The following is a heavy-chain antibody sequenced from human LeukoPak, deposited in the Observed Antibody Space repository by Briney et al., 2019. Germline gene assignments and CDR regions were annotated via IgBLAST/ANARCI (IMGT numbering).Heavy chain of an antibody. CDR3: ARDDKSGSWSWFAP. CDR1: GYTVTSYG. Sequence: GASVKLSCKASGYTVTSYGISWVRQAPVQGLEWRGGMSAYNGNTNYAEKLQGRVPMTTDTSTSTAYMELRSLRSDDTAVYYCARDDKSGSWSWFAPWGQGTLVTVSS. CDR2: MSAYNGNT. D-gene: IGHD1-26*01. V-gene: IGHV1-18*01. J-gene: IGHJ5*02.